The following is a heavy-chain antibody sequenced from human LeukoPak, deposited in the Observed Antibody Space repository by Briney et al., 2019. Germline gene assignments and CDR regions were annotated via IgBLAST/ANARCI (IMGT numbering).Heavy chain of an antibody. J-gene: IGHJ4*02. CDR1: GFTFITYA. CDR2: ISNNGEDT. CDR3: VRGGGVVAGTYDY. V-gene: IGHV3-64*02. Sequence: GGSLRLSCAASGFTFITYAFHWVRQAPGKGLEYVSAISNNGEDTYYADSVKGRFTISRDNSKNTLYLQMGSLRAEDMAVYDCVRGGGVVAGTYDYWGQGTLVTVSS. D-gene: IGHD6-19*01.